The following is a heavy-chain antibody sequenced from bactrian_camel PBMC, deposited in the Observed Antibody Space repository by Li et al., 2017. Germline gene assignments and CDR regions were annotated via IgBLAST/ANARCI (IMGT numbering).Heavy chain of an antibody. D-gene: IGHD3*01. CDR1: GFTFSSYI. CDR3: AADPRGSGY. Sequence: VQLVESGGGLVQPGGSLRLSCAASGFTFSSYIMSWVRQAPGKGLEWVSGINSGGSMTDYADSVKGRFTMFRDNAKNMLYLQMNSLKTEDTAVYHCAADPRGSGYWGQGPRSPSP. V-gene: IGHV3S40*01. CDR2: INSGGSMT. J-gene: IGHJ4*01.